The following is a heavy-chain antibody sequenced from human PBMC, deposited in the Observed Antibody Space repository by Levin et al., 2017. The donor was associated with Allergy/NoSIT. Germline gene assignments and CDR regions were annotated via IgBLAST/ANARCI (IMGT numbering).Heavy chain of an antibody. Sequence: SLKISCAASGFTLDDYAMHWVRQAPGKGLEWVSGISWNSGSISYADSVKGRFTISRDNAKNSLYLQMNSLRAEDTALYYCARGSGSNFVAFDIWGQGTMVTVSS. V-gene: IGHV3-9*01. CDR3: ARGSGSNFVAFDI. CDR2: ISWNSGSI. D-gene: IGHD6-25*01. CDR1: GFTLDDYA. J-gene: IGHJ3*02.